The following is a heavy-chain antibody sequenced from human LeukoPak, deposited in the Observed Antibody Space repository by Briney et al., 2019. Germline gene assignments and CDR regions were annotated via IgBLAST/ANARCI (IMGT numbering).Heavy chain of an antibody. Sequence: PSETLSLTRTVSGGSISSYYWSWIRQPPGKGLEWIGYIYYSGSTNYNPSLKSRVTISVDTSKNQFSLKLSSVTAADTAVYYCLGYYYDSSGYGMDVWGQGTTVTVSS. CDR2: IYYSGST. CDR3: LGYYYDSSGYGMDV. J-gene: IGHJ6*02. D-gene: IGHD3-22*01. CDR1: GGSISSYY. V-gene: IGHV4-59*08.